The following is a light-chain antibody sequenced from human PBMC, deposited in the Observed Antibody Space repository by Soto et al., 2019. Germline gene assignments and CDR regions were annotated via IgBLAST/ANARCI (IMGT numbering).Light chain of an antibody. V-gene: IGKV3-15*01. Sequence: EIVMTQSTATLSVSPGERATLSCRASQSVSSNLAGYQQKPGQAPRLLIYGASTRATGIPARFSGSGSGTEFNLTISSLQSEDFAVYYCQQYNNWPPLTFGGGTKVEIK. CDR2: GAS. CDR3: QQYNNWPPLT. J-gene: IGKJ4*01. CDR1: QSVSSN.